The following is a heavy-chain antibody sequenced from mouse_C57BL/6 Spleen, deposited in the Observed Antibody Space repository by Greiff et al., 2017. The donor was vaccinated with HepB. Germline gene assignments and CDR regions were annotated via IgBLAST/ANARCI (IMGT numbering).Heavy chain of an antibody. V-gene: IGHV1-42*01. CDR1: GYSFTGYY. D-gene: IGHD2-3*01. J-gene: IGHJ2*01. Sequence: EVQLQQSGPELVKPGASVKISCKASGYSFTGYYMNWVKQSPEKSLEWIGEINPSTGGTTYNQKFKAKATLTVDKSSSTAYMQLKGLTSEDSAVYYCARGDGAYFDYWGQGTTLTVSS. CDR2: INPSTGGT. CDR3: ARGDGAYFDY.